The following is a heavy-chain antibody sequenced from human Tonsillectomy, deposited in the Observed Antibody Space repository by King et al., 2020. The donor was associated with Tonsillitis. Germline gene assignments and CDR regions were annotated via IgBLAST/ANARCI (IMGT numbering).Heavy chain of an antibody. CDR1: GETFSNYA. CDR3: ARVGEVGPSSYYGMDV. J-gene: IGHJ6*02. Sequence: VQLVQSGAEVKKPGSSGKVSCKAAGETFSNYAISWVRQAPGKGLEWRGVRIPMFDTTNYAQKLQGRVTITADESRRTAYLEWSSLRSEDTGVYYCARVGEVGPSSYYGMDVWGQGTTVTVSS. D-gene: IGHD3-16*01. V-gene: IGHV1-69*01. CDR2: RIPMFDTT.